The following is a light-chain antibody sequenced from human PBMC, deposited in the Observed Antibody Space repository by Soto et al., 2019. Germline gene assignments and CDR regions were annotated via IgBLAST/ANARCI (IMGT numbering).Light chain of an antibody. Sequence: DIQMTQSPSSVSASVGDRVTITCRASQGITNRLAWYQQKPGKAPKLLIYEASSLQSGVPSMISGSESGTDFNLTISSLQHEDFETYYCKQANSFPITVGQGTRLEIK. V-gene: IGKV1D-12*01. CDR2: EAS. J-gene: IGKJ5*01. CDR1: QGITNR. CDR3: KQANSFPIT.